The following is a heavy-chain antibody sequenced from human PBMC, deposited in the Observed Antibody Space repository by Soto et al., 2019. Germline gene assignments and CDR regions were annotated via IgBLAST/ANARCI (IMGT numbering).Heavy chain of an antibody. D-gene: IGHD3-10*01. CDR3: ARDGLLWFGELSVPHYYFDY. CDR1: GGSISSGGYY. Sequence: PSETLSLTCTVSGGSISSGGYYWSWIRQHPGKGLEWIGYIYYSGSTYYNPSLKSRVTISVDTSKNQFSLKLSSVTAADTAVYYCARDGLLWFGELSVPHYYFDYWGQGTLVTVSS. CDR2: IYYSGST. V-gene: IGHV4-31*03. J-gene: IGHJ4*02.